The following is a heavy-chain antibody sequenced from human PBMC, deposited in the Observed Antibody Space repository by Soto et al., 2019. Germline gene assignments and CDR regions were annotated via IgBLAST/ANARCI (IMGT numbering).Heavy chain of an antibody. V-gene: IGHV3-23*01. CDR1: GFTFSSYA. CDR2: ISGSGGST. Sequence: EVQLLESGGGLVQPGGSLRLSCAASGFTFSSYAMSWVRQAPGKGLEWVSAISGSGGSTYYADSVKGRFTISRDNSKNTLYLQMNRLRAEDTAVYYCAKVRVRTYYDIPYDAFDIWGQGTMVTVSS. D-gene: IGHD3-9*01. J-gene: IGHJ3*02. CDR3: AKVRVRTYYDIPYDAFDI.